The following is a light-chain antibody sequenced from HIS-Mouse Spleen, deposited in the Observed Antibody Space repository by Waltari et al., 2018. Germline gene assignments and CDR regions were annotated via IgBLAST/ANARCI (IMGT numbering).Light chain of an antibody. Sequence: SCTGTSSDVGGYNYVSLYQQHPGKAPKLMIYDVSNRPSGVSNRFSGSKSGNTASLTISGLQAEDEADYYCSSYTSSSTRVFGGGTKLTVL. CDR2: DVS. J-gene: IGLJ3*02. V-gene: IGLV2-14*03. CDR3: SSYTSSSTRV. CDR1: SSDVGGYNY.